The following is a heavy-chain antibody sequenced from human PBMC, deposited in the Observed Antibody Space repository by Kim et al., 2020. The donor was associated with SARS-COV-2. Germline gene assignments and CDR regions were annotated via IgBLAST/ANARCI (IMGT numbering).Heavy chain of an antibody. V-gene: IGHV4-34*01. CDR2: INHSGST. D-gene: IGHD2-21*02. Sequence: SETLSLTCAVYGGSFSGYYWSWIRQPPGKGLEWIGEINHSGSTNYNPSLKSRVTISVDTSKNQFSLKLSSVTAADTAVYYCAVSDLSGLAYCGDDCWLENAFDIWGQGTMVTVSS. J-gene: IGHJ3*02. CDR3: AVSDLSGLAYCGDDCWLENAFDI. CDR1: GGSFSGYY.